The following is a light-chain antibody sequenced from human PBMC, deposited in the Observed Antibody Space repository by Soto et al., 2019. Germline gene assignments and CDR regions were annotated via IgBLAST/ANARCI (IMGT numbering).Light chain of an antibody. V-gene: IGLV2-14*01. J-gene: IGLJ2*01. CDR1: XXXVGGYKY. Sequence: QSVLTQPASVSGSPGQSXTXXXTXXXXXVGGYKYVSWYQQHPGKAPKLIIHEVSSRPSGVSSRFSGSKSGNTASLTISGLQAEDEADYYCSSYTSSATLVFGVGTKLTVL. CDR2: EVS. CDR3: SSYTSSATLV.